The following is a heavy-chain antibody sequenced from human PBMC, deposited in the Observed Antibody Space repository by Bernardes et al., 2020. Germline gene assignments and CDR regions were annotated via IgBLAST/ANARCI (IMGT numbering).Heavy chain of an antibody. CDR2: SRNKANSYTT. CDR1: GFTFSDHY. J-gene: IGHJ4*02. V-gene: IGHV3-72*01. D-gene: IGHD5-12*01. Sequence: GGSLRLSCAASGFTFSDHYMDWVRQAPGKGLEWVGRSRNKANSYTTQYAASVQGRFTISRDDSKNSLYLQMNSLKTEDTAVYYCARGRSGYDPYFDYWGQGTLVTVSS. CDR3: ARGRSGYDPYFDY.